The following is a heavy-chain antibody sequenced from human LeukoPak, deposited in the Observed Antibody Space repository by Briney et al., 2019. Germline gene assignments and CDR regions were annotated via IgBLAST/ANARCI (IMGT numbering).Heavy chain of an antibody. CDR3: ASPGGGPTDY. D-gene: IGHD3-16*01. CDR1: GGSISSSTYY. Sequence: PSETLSLTCTVSGGSISSSTYYWGWIRQPPGKGLEWIGSIYYSGSTYYNPSLKSRVTISVDTSKNQFSLKLSSVTAADTAVYYCASPGGGPTDYWGQGTLVTASS. CDR2: IYYSGST. V-gene: IGHV4-39*01. J-gene: IGHJ4*02.